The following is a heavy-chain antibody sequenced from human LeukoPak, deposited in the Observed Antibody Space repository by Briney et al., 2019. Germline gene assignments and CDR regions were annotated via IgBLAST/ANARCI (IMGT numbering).Heavy chain of an antibody. CDR1: GFTFSSYS. Sequence: GGSLRLSCAASGFTFSSYSMNWVRQPPGKGLEWVSSISSSSSYIYYADLVKGGFTISRDNTKNYLYLQMNSLRAEDTAVYYCARDLVSSSWYSRNIWFDPWGQGTLVTVSS. J-gene: IGHJ5*02. CDR2: ISSSSSYI. CDR3: ARDLVSSSWYSRNIWFDP. V-gene: IGHV3-21*01. D-gene: IGHD6-13*01.